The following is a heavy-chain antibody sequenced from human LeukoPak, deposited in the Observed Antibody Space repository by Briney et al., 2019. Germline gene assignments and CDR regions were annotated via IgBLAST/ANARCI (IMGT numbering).Heavy chain of an antibody. CDR1: RFTFSLYW. D-gene: IGHD3-10*01. V-gene: IGHV3-7*01. Sequence: GGYLRLSCVASRFTFSLYWMNWVRQAPGKGLEWVANIKQDGSEKYYVDSVKGRFTISRDNAKNSLYLQMNSLRAEDTAVYYCARSITMVRGVIRTYYYYYYMDVWGKGTTVTISS. J-gene: IGHJ6*03. CDR2: IKQDGSEK. CDR3: ARSITMVRGVIRTYYYYYYMDV.